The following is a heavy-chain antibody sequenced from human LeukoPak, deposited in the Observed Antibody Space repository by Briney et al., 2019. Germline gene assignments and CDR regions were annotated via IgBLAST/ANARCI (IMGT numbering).Heavy chain of an antibody. CDR2: ISGSGTRT. CDR3: AKDQFRGPPPHAFDI. J-gene: IGHJ3*02. Sequence: PGGSLRLSCTASGFTFSNYVMNWVRQAPGKGLEWVSVISGSGTRTYYADSVKGRFTISRDNSNNTLYLVMNSLRTEDTAIYYCAKDQFRGPPPHAFDIWGKGPMVAVSS. CDR1: GFTFSNYV. D-gene: IGHD3-10*01. V-gene: IGHV3-23*01.